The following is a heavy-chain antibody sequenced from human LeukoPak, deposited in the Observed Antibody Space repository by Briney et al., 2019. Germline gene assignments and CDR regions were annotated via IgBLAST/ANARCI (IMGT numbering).Heavy chain of an antibody. Sequence: GGSLRLSCAASGFTFTSYALSWVRQAPGKGLEWVSVISGSGGSTYYADSVKGRFTISRDNSKNTLYLQMNSLRAEDTAVYYCARGRGYSYGFDYWGQGTLVTVSS. J-gene: IGHJ4*02. CDR3: ARGRGYSYGFDY. CDR1: GFTFTSYA. D-gene: IGHD5-18*01. V-gene: IGHV3-23*01. CDR2: ISGSGGST.